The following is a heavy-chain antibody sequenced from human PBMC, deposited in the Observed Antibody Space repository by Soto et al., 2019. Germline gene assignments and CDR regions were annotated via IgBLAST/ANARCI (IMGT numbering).Heavy chain of an antibody. V-gene: IGHV1-8*01. J-gene: IGHJ5*02. CDR2: MNPNSGNT. D-gene: IGHD6-13*01. CDR1: GYTFTSYD. CDR3: ARDRLAAAGRWWFDP. Sequence: ASVKVSCKASGYTFTSYDINWVRQATGQGLEWMGWMNPNSGNTGYAQKFQGRVTMTRNTSISTAYMELSSPRSEDTAVYYCARDRLAAAGRWWFDPWGQGTLVTVSS.